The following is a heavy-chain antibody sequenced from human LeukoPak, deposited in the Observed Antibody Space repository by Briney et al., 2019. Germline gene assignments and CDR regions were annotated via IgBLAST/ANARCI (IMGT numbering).Heavy chain of an antibody. CDR1: GYTFTSYG. CDR3: ARDSFGLGTTRPPQETRFDP. D-gene: IGHD3/OR15-3a*01. Sequence: ASVKVSCKASGYTFTSYGISWVRQAPGQGREWMGWISAYNGNTNYAQKLQGRVTMTTDTSTSTAYMELRSLRSDDTAVYYCARDSFGLGTTRPPQETRFDPWGQGTLVTVSS. V-gene: IGHV1-18*01. CDR2: ISAYNGNT. J-gene: IGHJ5*02.